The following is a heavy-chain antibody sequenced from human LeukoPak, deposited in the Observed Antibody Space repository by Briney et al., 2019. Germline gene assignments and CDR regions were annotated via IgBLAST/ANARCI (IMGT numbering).Heavy chain of an antibody. V-gene: IGHV3-74*01. CDR1: GFTFSNYW. J-gene: IGHJ4*02. CDR3: ARVTEYSTAGMRY. Sequence: GGYLRLSCAASGFTFSNYWMHWVRQVPGRGLVWLSRISSDGSTTTYADSVKGRFTISRDNAKNTMYLQMNSLRAEDTALYYCARVTEYSTAGMRYWGQGTLVTVSS. CDR2: ISSDGSTT. D-gene: IGHD6-13*01.